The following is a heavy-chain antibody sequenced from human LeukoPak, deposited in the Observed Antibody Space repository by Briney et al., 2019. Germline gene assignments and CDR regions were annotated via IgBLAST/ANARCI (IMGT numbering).Heavy chain of an antibody. CDR2: IKQDGSDK. D-gene: IGHD4-17*01. V-gene: IGHV3-7*01. CDR3: ARGGDYGDSFDY. CDR1: GLTFSSYW. Sequence: GSLRLSCEASGLTFSSYWMSWVRQAPGKGLEWVANIKQDGSDKFYVASVKGRFTISRDNAKNPLYLQMNSLRAEDTAVYYCARGGDYGDSFDYWGQGTLVTVSS. J-gene: IGHJ4*02.